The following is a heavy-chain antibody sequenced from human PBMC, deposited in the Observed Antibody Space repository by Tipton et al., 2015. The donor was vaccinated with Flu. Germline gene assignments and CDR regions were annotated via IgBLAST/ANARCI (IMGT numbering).Heavy chain of an antibody. CDR3: ARVPYFGSRDHDILTGYYTGYYYGMDV. Sequence: LVKPTQTLSLTCAISGDSVSSNSAAWNWIRQSPSRGLEWLGRTYYRSKWYNDYAAFVKSRITINPDTSKNQFSLQLNSVTPEDTAVYYCARVPYFGSRDHDILTGYYTGYYYGMDVWGQGTTVTVPS. CDR2: TYYRSKWYN. V-gene: IGHV6-1*01. J-gene: IGHJ6*02. D-gene: IGHD3-9*01. CDR1: GDSVSSNSAA.